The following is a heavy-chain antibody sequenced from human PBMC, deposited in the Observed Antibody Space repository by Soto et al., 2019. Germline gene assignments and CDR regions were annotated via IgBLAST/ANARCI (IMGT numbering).Heavy chain of an antibody. CDR2: IYYSGST. CDR3: ARGATDSSGCDY. D-gene: IGHD6-19*01. Sequence: KSSETLSLTCTVPGGSISSGDYYWSWLRQPPGQGLEWIGYIYYSGSTYYNPSLKSRVTISVDTSKNQFPLKLSSVTAADTAVYYCARGATDSSGCDYWGQGTLVTVSS. J-gene: IGHJ4*02. CDR1: GGSISSGDYY. V-gene: IGHV4-30-4*01.